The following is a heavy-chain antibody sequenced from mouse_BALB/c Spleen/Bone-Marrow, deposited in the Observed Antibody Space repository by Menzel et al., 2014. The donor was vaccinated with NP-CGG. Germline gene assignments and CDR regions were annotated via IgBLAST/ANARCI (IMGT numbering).Heavy chain of an antibody. CDR1: GFNIKDTY. V-gene: IGHV14-3*02. CDR3: ARYGNYCYAMDY. CDR2: IDPANGNT. D-gene: IGHD2-1*01. Sequence: EVKLQESGAELVKPGASVKLSCTASGFNIKDTYMHWVKQRPEQGLEWIGRIDPANGNTKYDPKFQGKATITADTSSNTAYLQLSSLTSEDTAVYYCARYGNYCYAMDYSGQGTSVTVSS. J-gene: IGHJ4*01.